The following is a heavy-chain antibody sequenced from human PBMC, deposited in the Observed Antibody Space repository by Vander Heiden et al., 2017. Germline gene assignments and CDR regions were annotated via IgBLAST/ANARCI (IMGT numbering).Heavy chain of an antibody. V-gene: IGHV4-59*01. CDR3: ARWNYHDSSRAFDI. CDR2: IHYSGST. J-gene: IGHJ3*02. D-gene: IGHD3-22*01. Sequence: QVQLQESGPGLVKPSETLSLTCTVSGGSISSYYWIWIRQPPGKGLEWIGYIHYSGSTNYNPSLKSRVTISVDTSKNQFSLKLTSVTAEDTAVYYCARWNYHDSSRAFDIWGQGTMVTVSS. CDR1: GGSISSYY.